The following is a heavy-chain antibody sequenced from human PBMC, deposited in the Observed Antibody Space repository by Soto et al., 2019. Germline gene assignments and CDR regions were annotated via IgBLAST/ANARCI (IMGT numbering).Heavy chain of an antibody. CDR2: IIPIFGTA. CDR3: ARAVLAAAGTNYYGMDV. CDR1: GGPFSSYA. J-gene: IGHJ6*02. D-gene: IGHD6-13*01. V-gene: IGHV1-69*13. Sequence: SVKVSCKASGGPFSSYAISWVRQAPGQGLEWMGGIIPIFGTANYAQKFQGRVTITADESTSTAYMELSSLRSEDTAVYYCARAVLAAAGTNYYGMDVWGQGTTVTVSS.